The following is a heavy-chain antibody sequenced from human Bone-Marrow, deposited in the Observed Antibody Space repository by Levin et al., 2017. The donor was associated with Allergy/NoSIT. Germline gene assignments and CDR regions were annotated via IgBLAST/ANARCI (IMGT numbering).Heavy chain of an antibody. CDR1: GFTFRSYS. V-gene: IGHV3-21*01. CDR2: ISSSSSYI. D-gene: IGHD5-12*01. J-gene: IGHJ6*03. Sequence: LSLPCAASGFTFRSYSMNWVRQAPGKGLEWVSSISSSSSYIYYADSVKGRFTISRDNAKNSLYLQMNSLRAEDTAVYYCARWDSGYDVGYYYYYMDVWGKGTTVTVSS. CDR3: ARWDSGYDVGYYYYYMDV.